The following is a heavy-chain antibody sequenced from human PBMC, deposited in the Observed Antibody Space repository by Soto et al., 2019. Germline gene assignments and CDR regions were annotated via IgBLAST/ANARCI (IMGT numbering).Heavy chain of an antibody. D-gene: IGHD5-18*01. CDR3: ARVQLWGIFDY. Sequence: PSETLSLTCAVYGGSFSGYYWSWIRQPPGKGLEWIGEINHSGSTNYNPSLKSRVTISVDTSKNQFSLKLSSVTAADTAVYYCARVQLWGIFDYWGQGTLVTVSS. V-gene: IGHV4-34*01. J-gene: IGHJ4*02. CDR1: GGSFSGYY. CDR2: INHSGST.